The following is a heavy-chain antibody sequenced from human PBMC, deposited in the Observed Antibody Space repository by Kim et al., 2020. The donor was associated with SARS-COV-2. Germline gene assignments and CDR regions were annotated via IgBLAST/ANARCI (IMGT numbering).Heavy chain of an antibody. D-gene: IGHD5-12*01. V-gene: IGHV3-23*01. CDR3: AKDGYGGYGLYYFDY. CDR2: IRGDGADT. CDR1: GFTFSEYA. Sequence: GGSLRLSCEGYGFTFSEYAMSWVRQAPGKGLEWVSTIRGDGADTSDADSVRGRFTTSRDNSKNTLYLQMSSLRAEDTAVYYCAKDGYGGYGLYYFDYWGRGTLVTVSS. J-gene: IGHJ4*02.